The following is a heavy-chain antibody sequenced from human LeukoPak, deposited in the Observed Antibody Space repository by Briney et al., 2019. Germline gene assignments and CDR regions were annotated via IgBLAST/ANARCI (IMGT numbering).Heavy chain of an antibody. V-gene: IGHV4-30-4*01. CDR2: IYYSGST. J-gene: IGHJ4*02. CDR3: ARVYQGIPGY. D-gene: IGHD2-8*01. CDR1: GGSISSGDYY. Sequence: QTLSLTCTVSGGSISSGDYYWSWIRQPPGTGLEWIGYIYYSGSTYYNPSLKSRVSISIDTSKNQFSLKLSSVTAADTAVYYCARVYQGIPGYWGQGTLVTVSS.